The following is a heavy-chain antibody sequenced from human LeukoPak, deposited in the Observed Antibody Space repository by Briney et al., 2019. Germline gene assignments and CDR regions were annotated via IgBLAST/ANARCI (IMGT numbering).Heavy chain of an antibody. CDR1: GDSVSSISAA. D-gene: IGHD3-16*01. V-gene: IGHV6-1*01. J-gene: IGHJ2*01. CDR2: TYYRSKWYI. CDR3: ARAGSYGYYWYFDL. Sequence: SQTLSLTCAISGDSVSSISAAWNWIRQSPSRGLEWLGRTYYRSKWYIDYAVSVKSRITINADTSKNQFSLQLNSVTPEDTAVYYCARAGSYGYYWYFDLWGRGTLVTVSS.